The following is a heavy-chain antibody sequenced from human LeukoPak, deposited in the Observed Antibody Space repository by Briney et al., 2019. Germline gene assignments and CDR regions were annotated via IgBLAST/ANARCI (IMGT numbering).Heavy chain of an antibody. CDR3: ARDNSVGDNAWWFDP. D-gene: IGHD1-26*01. CDR1: GYTFTSYY. Sequence: ASVKVSCKASGYTFTSYYMHWVRQAPGQGLEWMGLINPTGGSTGYAQKFQGRVTMTRDMSTSADYMELSSLRSEDTAIYYCARDNSVGDNAWWFDPWGQGTLVTVSS. CDR2: INPTGGST. V-gene: IGHV1-46*01. J-gene: IGHJ5*02.